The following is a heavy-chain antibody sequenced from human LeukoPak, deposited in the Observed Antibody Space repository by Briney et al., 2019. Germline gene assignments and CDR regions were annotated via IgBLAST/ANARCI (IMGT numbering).Heavy chain of an antibody. V-gene: IGHV3-74*01. CDR1: GFTFSDYW. J-gene: IGHJ6*03. Sequence: GGSLTLSCAASGFTFSDYWMHWVRQAPGKGLVWVSRINSDGSSTSYADSVKGRFTISRDNAKNTLYLQMNSLRAEDTAVYYCARDLGIIDYYMDVWGKGTTVTVSS. CDR3: ARDLGIIDYYMDV. D-gene: IGHD2/OR15-2a*01. CDR2: INSDGSST.